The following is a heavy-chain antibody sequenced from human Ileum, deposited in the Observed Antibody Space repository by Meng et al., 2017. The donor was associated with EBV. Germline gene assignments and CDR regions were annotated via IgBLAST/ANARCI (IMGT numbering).Heavy chain of an antibody. D-gene: IGHD3-10*01. CDR3: ARGNKVSDRGFDY. V-gene: IGHV4-34*01. J-gene: IGHJ4*02. CDR2: INHSGST. Sequence: QGKRQQWGAGLLKPSETLSLTCAVYGGSFSGYYWSWIRQPPGKGLEWIGEINHSGSTNYNPSLKSRVTISVDTSKNQFSLKLSSVTAADTAVYYCARGNKVSDRGFDYWGQGTLVTVSS. CDR1: GGSFSGYY.